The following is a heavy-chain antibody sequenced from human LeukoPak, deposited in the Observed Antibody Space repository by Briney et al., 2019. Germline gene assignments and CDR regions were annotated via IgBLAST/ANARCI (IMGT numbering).Heavy chain of an antibody. CDR2: ISSSSSYI. D-gene: IGHD6-19*01. Sequence: GGSLRLSCAASGFTFSSYSMNWVRQAPGKGLEWVSSISSSSSYIYYADSVKGRFTISRDNAKKSLFLQMNSLRAEDTAVYYCARVGLDNTGWHINWFDPWGQGTLVTVSP. CDR3: ARVGLDNTGWHINWFDP. V-gene: IGHV3-21*01. CDR1: GFTFSSYS. J-gene: IGHJ5*02.